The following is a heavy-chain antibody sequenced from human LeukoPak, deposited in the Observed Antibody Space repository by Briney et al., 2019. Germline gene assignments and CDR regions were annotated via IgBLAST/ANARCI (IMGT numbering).Heavy chain of an antibody. CDR2: IRSKAYGGTT. V-gene: IGHV3-49*04. D-gene: IGHD1-7*01. J-gene: IGHJ4*02. CDR1: GFTFGDYA. Sequence: GGSLRLSCTTSGFTFGDYAMSWVRQAPAKGLEWVGFIRSKAYGGTTEYAASVKGRFTISRDDSKSIAYLQMNSLKTEDTAVYYCTRDQGELDYWGQGTLVTVSS. CDR3: TRDQGELDY.